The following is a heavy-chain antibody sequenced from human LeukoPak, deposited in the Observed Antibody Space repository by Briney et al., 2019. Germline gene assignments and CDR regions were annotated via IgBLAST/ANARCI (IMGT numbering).Heavy chain of an antibody. Sequence: SETLSLTCTVSGGSISSSSYYWGWIRQPPGKGLEWIGSIYYSGSTYYNPSLKSRVTISVDTSKNQFSLKLSSVTAADTAMYYCARGYSYGWSPSWFEPWGQGTLVTVSS. D-gene: IGHD5-18*01. V-gene: IGHV4-39*07. CDR3: ARGYSYGWSPSWFEP. CDR1: GGSISSSSYY. CDR2: IYYSGST. J-gene: IGHJ5*02.